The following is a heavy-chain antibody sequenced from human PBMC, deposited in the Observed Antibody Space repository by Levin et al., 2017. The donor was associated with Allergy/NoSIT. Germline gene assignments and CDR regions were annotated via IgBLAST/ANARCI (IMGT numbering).Heavy chain of an antibody. CDR1: GFTFSSYA. CDR3: AKVSWAFLDDYYGSGSSEYYFDY. Sequence: GGSLRLSCAASGFTFSSYAMSWVRQAPGKGLEWVSAISGSGGSTYYADSVKGRFTISRDNSKNTLYLQMNSLRAEDTAVYYCAKVSWAFLDDYYGSGSSEYYFDYWGQGTLVTVSS. CDR2: ISGSGGST. D-gene: IGHD3-10*01. V-gene: IGHV3-23*01. J-gene: IGHJ4*02.